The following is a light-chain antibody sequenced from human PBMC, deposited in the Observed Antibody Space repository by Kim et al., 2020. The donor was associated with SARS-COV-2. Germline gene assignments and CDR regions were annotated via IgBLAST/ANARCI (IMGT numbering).Light chain of an antibody. CDR3: QQYGSSLL. J-gene: IGKJ4*01. CDR1: QSVSSSY. Sequence: PGERATLSCRASQSVSSSYLAWYQQKPGQAPRLLIYGASSRATGTPDRFSGSGSGTDFTLTISRLEPEDFAVYYCQQYGSSLLFGGGTKVDI. CDR2: GAS. V-gene: IGKV3-20*01.